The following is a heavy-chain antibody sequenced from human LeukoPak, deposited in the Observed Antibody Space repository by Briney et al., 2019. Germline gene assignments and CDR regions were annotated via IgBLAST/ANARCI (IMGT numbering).Heavy chain of an antibody. CDR2: INPSGGST. CDR1: GYSFTSYD. D-gene: IGHD3-9*01. V-gene: IGHV1-46*01. CDR3: ARDRYDILTGYYEDY. Sequence: ASVKVSCKASGYSFTSYDINWVRQATGQGLEWMGIINPSGGSTSYAQKFQGRVTMTRDTSTSTVYMELSSLRSEDTAVYYCARDRYDILTGYYEDYWGQGTLVTVSS. J-gene: IGHJ4*02.